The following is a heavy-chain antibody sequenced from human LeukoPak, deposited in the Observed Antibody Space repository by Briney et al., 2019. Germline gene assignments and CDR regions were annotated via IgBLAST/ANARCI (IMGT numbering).Heavy chain of an antibody. CDR3: AKGLFYYDSSGYYLDY. Sequence: GGSLRLSCAASGFTFSSYAMSWVRQAPGKGLEWVSATSGSGASTYYADSVKGRFTISRDNSKNTLYLQTNSLRAEDTAVYYCAKGLFYYDSSGYYLDYWGQGTLVTVSS. CDR2: TSGSGAST. D-gene: IGHD3-22*01. J-gene: IGHJ4*02. V-gene: IGHV3-23*01. CDR1: GFTFSSYA.